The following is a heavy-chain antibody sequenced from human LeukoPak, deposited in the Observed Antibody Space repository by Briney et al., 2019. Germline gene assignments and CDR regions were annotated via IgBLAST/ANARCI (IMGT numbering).Heavy chain of an antibody. Sequence: GGSLRLSCAASGFTFSSYGMTWVRQAPGKGLEWVSYISSSSSYIYYADSVKGRFTISRDNAKNSLYLQMNSLRAEDTAVYYCARAYGDYGNWGQGTLVTVSS. D-gene: IGHD4-17*01. CDR3: ARAYGDYGN. CDR1: GFTFSSYG. V-gene: IGHV3-21*05. CDR2: ISSSSSYI. J-gene: IGHJ4*02.